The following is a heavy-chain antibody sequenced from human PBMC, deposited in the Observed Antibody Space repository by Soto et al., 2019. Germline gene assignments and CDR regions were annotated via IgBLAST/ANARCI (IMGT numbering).Heavy chain of an antibody. J-gene: IGHJ6*02. Sequence: ASVKVSCKASGYTFTSYAMHWVRQAPGQRLEWMGWINAGNGNTKYSQKFQGRVTITRDTSASTAYMELSSLRSEDTAVYYCVRVWIFGVVRREIYYYYGMDVWGQGTTVTVSS. CDR3: VRVWIFGVVRREIYYYYGMDV. CDR2: INAGNGNT. CDR1: GYTFTSYA. V-gene: IGHV1-3*01. D-gene: IGHD3-3*01.